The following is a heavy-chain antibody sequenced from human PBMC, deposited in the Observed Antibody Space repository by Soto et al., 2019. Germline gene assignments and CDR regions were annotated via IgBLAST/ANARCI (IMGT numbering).Heavy chain of an antibody. J-gene: IGHJ6*02. V-gene: IGHV3-49*03. CDR1: GFTFGDYA. D-gene: IGHD5-18*01. CDR2: IRSKAYGGTT. Sequence: GGSLRLSCTASGFTFGDYAMSWFRQAPGKGLEWVGFIRSKAYGGTTEYAASVKGRFTISRDDSKSIAYLQMNSLKTEDTAVYYCARPQNSYGSWNYYYGMEVWGQGTPVTVSS. CDR3: ARPQNSYGSWNYYYGMEV.